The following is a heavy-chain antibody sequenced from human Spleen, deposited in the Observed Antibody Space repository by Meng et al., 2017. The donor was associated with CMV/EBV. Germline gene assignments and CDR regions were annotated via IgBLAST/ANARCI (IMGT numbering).Heavy chain of an antibody. CDR1: GGSISSSSYY. V-gene: IGHV4-39*01. D-gene: IGHD4-17*01. Sequence: SETLSLTCTVSGGSISSSSYYWGWIRQPPGKGLEWIGSIYYSGSTYYNPSLKSRVTISVDTSKNQFSLKLSSVTAADTAVYYCALTTVNWFDPWGHGTLVTVSS. CDR2: IYYSGST. CDR3: ALTTVNWFDP. J-gene: IGHJ5*02.